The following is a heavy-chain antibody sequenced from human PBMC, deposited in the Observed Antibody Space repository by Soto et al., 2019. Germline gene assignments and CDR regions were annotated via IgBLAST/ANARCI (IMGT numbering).Heavy chain of an antibody. D-gene: IGHD2-2*01. J-gene: IGHJ6*03. Sequence: QVQLQQWGAGLLKPSETLSLTCAVYGGSFSGYYWSWIRQPPGKGLEWIGEINHSGSTNYNPSLKRRVTISVDTSKNQFSLKLSSVTAADTAVYYCARGVNGGVPAAIGYSYYYMDVWGKGTTVTVSS. CDR2: INHSGST. CDR1: GGSFSGYY. CDR3: ARGVNGGVPAAIGYSYYYMDV. V-gene: IGHV4-34*01.